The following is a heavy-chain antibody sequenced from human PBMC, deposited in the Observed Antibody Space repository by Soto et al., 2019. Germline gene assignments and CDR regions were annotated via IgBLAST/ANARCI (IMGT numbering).Heavy chain of an antibody. J-gene: IGHJ4*02. Sequence: EVQLVESGGDLVQPGGSLRLSCAASGFTFSNYPMYWVRQTPGKGLVWVSRISGDGRSTTYADSVKGRFTISRDNARNTLYLQMNTLRAEDTAVYYCGRVGNGEGYYWGQGTLVTVSS. V-gene: IGHV3-74*03. CDR3: GRVGNGEGYY. CDR2: ISGDGRST. CDR1: GFTFSNYP. D-gene: IGHD2-8*01.